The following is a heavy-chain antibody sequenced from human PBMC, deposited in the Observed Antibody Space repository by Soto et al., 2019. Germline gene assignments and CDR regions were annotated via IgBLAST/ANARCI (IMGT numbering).Heavy chain of an antibody. V-gene: IGHV6-1*01. D-gene: IGHD6-19*01. J-gene: IGHJ6*02. CDR2: TYYRSKWYN. CDR3: ARVSSSGWYRTGQHYYYGMDV. Sequence: SQTLSLTCAISGDSVSSNSAAWNWIRQSPSRGLEWLGRTYYRSKWYNDYAVSVKSRITINPDTSKNQFSLQLNSVTPEDTAVYYCARVSSSGWYRTGQHYYYGMDVWGQGTMVTVSS. CDR1: GDSVSSNSAA.